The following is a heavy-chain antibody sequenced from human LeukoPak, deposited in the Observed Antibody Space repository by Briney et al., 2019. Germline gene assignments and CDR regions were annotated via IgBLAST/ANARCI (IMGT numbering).Heavy chain of an antibody. D-gene: IGHD2-2*01. CDR3: ARDLSVVVPAALD. CDR1: GLTFSSYS. Sequence: PGGSLRLSCAASGLTFSSYSMNWVRQAPGKGLEWVSSISSSSSYIYYADSVKGRFTISRDNAKNSLYLQMNSLRAEDTAVYYCARDLSVVVPAALDWGQGTLVTVSS. CDR2: ISSSSSYI. V-gene: IGHV3-21*01. J-gene: IGHJ4*02.